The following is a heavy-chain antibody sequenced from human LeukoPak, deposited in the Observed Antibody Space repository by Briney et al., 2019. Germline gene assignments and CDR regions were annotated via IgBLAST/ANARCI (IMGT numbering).Heavy chain of an antibody. CDR3: ARWAVTTSDYFDY. CDR2: IYYSGST. D-gene: IGHD4-17*01. V-gene: IGHV4-59*01. J-gene: IGHJ4*02. Sequence: SETLSLTCTVSGGSISSYYWSWIRQPPGKGLEWIGYIYYSGSTNYNPSLKGRVTISVDTSKNQFSLKLSSVTAADTAVYYCARWAVTTSDYFDYWGQGTLVTVSS. CDR1: GGSISSYY.